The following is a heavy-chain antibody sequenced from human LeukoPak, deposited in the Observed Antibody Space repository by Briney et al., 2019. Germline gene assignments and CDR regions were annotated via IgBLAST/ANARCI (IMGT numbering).Heavy chain of an antibody. CDR2: IIPIFGTA. CDR3: ARSPLLIAAAGGGWFDP. D-gene: IGHD6-13*01. Sequence: SVKVSCKASGGTFSSYAISWVRQAPGQGLEWMGRIIPIFGTANYAQKFQGRVTITADKSTGTAYMELSSLRSEDTAVYYCARSPLLIAAAGGGWFDPWGQGTLVTVSS. V-gene: IGHV1-69*06. CDR1: GGTFSSYA. J-gene: IGHJ5*02.